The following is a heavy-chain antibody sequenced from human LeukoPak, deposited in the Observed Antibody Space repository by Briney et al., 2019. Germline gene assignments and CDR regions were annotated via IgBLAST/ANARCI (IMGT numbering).Heavy chain of an antibody. CDR3: ARSRWLPLVGEY. D-gene: IGHD6-13*01. Sequence: ASVKVSCKASGYTFTNYGISWVRQAPGQGVEWMGWISVYNGNANYAQKLQGRVTMTTDTSTSTAYMELRSLTSDDTAVYYCARSRWLPLVGEYWGQGTLVTVSS. V-gene: IGHV1-18*01. CDR2: ISVYNGNA. CDR1: GYTFTNYG. J-gene: IGHJ4*02.